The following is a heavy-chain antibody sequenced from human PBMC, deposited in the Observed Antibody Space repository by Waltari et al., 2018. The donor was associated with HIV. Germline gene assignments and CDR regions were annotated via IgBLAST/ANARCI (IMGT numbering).Heavy chain of an antibody. J-gene: IGHJ6*02. Sequence: QVQLVESGGGLVKPGGSLRLSCAASGFSLSDYYMSWIRQAPGTGVEGVSSIRPGGGSIDYAESVRGRFTISRDNAEYSLHLQMHSLRAEDTAVYYCTRHRGAILLSSGRDGLDVWGQGTTVTVSS. CDR3: TRHRGAILLSSGRDGLDV. CDR1: GFSLSDYY. D-gene: IGHD3-10*01. V-gene: IGHV3-11*01. CDR2: IRPGGGSI.